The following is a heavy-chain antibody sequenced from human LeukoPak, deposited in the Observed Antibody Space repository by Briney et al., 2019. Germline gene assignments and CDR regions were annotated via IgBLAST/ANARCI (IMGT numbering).Heavy chain of an antibody. J-gene: IGHJ4*02. CDR1: GGTFSSYA. V-gene: IGHV1-69*05. Sequence: SVKVSCKASGGTFSSYAISWVRQAPGQGLEGMGGIIPIFCTANYAQKFQGRVTITTDESTSTAYMELSRLRSEDTAVYYCARELATAIHFYFDYWGQGTLVTVSS. CDR3: ARELATAIHFYFDY. CDR2: IIPIFCTA. D-gene: IGHD2-21*02.